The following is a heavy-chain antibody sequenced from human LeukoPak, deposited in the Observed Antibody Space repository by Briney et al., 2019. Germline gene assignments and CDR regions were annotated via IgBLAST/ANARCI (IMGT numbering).Heavy chain of an antibody. J-gene: IGHJ6*03. CDR2: ISAYNGNT. D-gene: IGHD6-13*01. CDR1: GYTFTSYG. Sequence: GASVTVSCKASGYTFTSYGISWVRQAPGQGLEWMGWISAYNGNTNYAQKLQGGVTMTTDTSTSTAYMELRSLRSDDTAVYYCARQGPYSSSWYYYYYYMDVWGKGTTVTVSS. CDR3: ARQGPYSSSWYYYYYYMDV. V-gene: IGHV1-18*01.